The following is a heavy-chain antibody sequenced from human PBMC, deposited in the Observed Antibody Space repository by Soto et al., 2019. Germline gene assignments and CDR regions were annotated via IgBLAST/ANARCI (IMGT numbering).Heavy chain of an antibody. CDR3: ARNSKRRYYYDSSGFDY. V-gene: IGHV4-4*07. CDR1: GGSISSYY. D-gene: IGHD3-22*01. CDR2: IYTSGST. J-gene: IGHJ4*02. Sequence: SQTLSLTCTVSGGSISSYYWSWIPQPAGKGLEWIGRIYTSGSTNYNPSLKSRVTMSVDTSKNQFSLKLSSVTAADTAVYYCARNSKRRYYYDSSGFDYWGQGTLVTVSS.